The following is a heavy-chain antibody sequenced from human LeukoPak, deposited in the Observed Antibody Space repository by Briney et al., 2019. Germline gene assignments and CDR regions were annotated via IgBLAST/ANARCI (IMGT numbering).Heavy chain of an antibody. D-gene: IGHD3-16*02. CDR1: GGSISSRSW. J-gene: IGHJ4*02. CDR2: ISHSENT. V-gene: IGHV4-4*02. Sequence: SGTLSLTCAVSGGSISSRSWWSWIGQAPGKGLDGIGEISHSENTNYNTSLKSRITTSIDKSTHPFSLNPTSLTAAHPAVYYCARSAYIWGSYRVYDYWGKGPLVTVSS. CDR3: ARSAYIWGSYRVYDY.